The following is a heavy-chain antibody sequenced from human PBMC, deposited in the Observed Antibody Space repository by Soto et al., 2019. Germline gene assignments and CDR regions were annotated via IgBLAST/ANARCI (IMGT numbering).Heavy chain of an antibody. Sequence: SGPTLVKPTQTLTLTCTFSGFSLSTSGVGVGWIRQPPGKALEWLALIYWDDDKRYSPSLKSRLTITKDTSKNQVVLTMTNMDPVDTATYYCARWYYYGSGSYYNPRDYDAFDIWGQGTMVTVSS. CDR1: GFSLSTSGVG. CDR3: ARWYYYGSGSYYNPRDYDAFDI. V-gene: IGHV2-5*02. CDR2: IYWDDDK. D-gene: IGHD3-10*01. J-gene: IGHJ3*02.